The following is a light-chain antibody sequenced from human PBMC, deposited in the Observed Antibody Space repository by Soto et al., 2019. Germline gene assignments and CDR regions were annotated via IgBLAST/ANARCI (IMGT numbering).Light chain of an antibody. CDR2: AAS. J-gene: IGKJ4*01. CDR1: QSISSH. Sequence: QMTQSPSSLFASVGDRVTITCRASQSISSHLNWYQQKVGQTPRLLIYAASTLQSEVPPRFSGSGSGTEFTLTISGLQREDCATYYCQQSHSAPLTFGGGTKIQI. CDR3: QQSHSAPLT. V-gene: IGKV1-39*01.